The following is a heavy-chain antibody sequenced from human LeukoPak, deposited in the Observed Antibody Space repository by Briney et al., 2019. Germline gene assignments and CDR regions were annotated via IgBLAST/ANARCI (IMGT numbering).Heavy chain of an antibody. Sequence: PGGSLRLSCAASGFTFSSYWMSWVRQAPGKGLEWVANIKQDGSEKYYVDSVKGRFTISRDNAKNSLYLQMNSLRAEDTAVYYCARLSSPYYYDSSGYWSRFDYWGQGTLVTVSS. V-gene: IGHV3-7*01. CDR3: ARLSSPYYYDSSGYWSRFDY. D-gene: IGHD3-22*01. CDR1: GFTFSSYW. CDR2: IKQDGSEK. J-gene: IGHJ4*02.